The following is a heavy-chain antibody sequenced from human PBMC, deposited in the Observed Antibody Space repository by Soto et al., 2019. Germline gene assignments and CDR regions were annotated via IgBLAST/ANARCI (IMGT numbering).Heavy chain of an antibody. D-gene: IGHD6-19*01. CDR3: ARGGGRAVRTGLAVAYYHNYMDV. J-gene: IGHJ6*03. Sequence: SETLSLTCTVSGGSISTYYWSWVRQPPGKGLEWIGYIYYSGTTNYNPSLKSRVTISVDMSRNQFSLKLGSVTAADTAEYYCARGGGRAVRTGLAVAYYHNYMDVWGKGTTVTVSS. CDR1: GGSISTYY. V-gene: IGHV4-59*01. CDR2: IYYSGTT.